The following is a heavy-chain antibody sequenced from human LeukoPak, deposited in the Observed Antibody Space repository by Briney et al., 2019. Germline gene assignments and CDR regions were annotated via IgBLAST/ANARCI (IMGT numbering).Heavy chain of an antibody. CDR2: IIYSGGAT. J-gene: IGHJ4*02. V-gene: IGHV3-23*01. CDR3: AKDGLYYDGSEHVYYFDS. D-gene: IGHD3-22*01. Sequence: GGSLRLSCAASGFTFSRSAMTWVRQGPGTGLEFVASIIYSGGATYYADSVKGRFTISRDNSKNTLYLQMNSLRAEDTALYYCAKDGLYYDGSEHVYYFDSWGQGSLVTVSS. CDR1: GFTFSRSA.